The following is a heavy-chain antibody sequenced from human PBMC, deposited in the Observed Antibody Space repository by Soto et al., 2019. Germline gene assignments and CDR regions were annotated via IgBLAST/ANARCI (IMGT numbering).Heavy chain of an antibody. CDR3: ASKRGEYCSGGSCYSHPWYFDL. J-gene: IGHJ2*01. CDR1: GGSISSSNW. Sequence: QVQLQESGPGLVKPSGTLSLTCAVSGGSISSSNWWSWVRQPPGKGLEWIGEIYHSGSTNYNPSLKSRVTISVDKSKNQFSLKLSSVTAADTAVYYCASKRGEYCSGGSCYSHPWYFDLWGRGTLVTVSS. CDR2: IYHSGST. V-gene: IGHV4-4*02. D-gene: IGHD2-15*01.